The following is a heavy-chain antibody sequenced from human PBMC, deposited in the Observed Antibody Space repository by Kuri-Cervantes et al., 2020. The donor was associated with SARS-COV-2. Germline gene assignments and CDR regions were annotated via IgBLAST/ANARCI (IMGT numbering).Heavy chain of an antibody. CDR3: ARGRGAARPDWYYYYGMDV. J-gene: IGHJ6*02. CDR2: IYYSGST. Sequence: SETLSLTCAVSGGSISNYYWSWIRQPPGKGLEWIGYIYYSGSTNYNPSLKSRATISVDTSKNQFSLKLSSVTAAGTAVYYCARGRGAARPDWYYYYGMDVWGQGTTVTVSS. D-gene: IGHD6-6*01. V-gene: IGHV4-59*12. CDR1: GGSISNYY.